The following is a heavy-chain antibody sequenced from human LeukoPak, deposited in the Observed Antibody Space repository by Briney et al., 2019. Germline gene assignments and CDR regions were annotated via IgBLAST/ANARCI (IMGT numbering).Heavy chain of an antibody. CDR3: ARVVMATPKRFDP. J-gene: IGHJ5*02. V-gene: IGHV4-59*01. CDR1: GGSISSYY. CDR2: IYYSGST. Sequence: TSETLSLTCTVSGGSISSYYWSWIRQPPGKGLEWIGYIYYSGSTNYNPSLKSRVTISVDTSKNQFSLKLSSVTAADTAVYYCARVVMATPKRFDPWGQGTLVTVSS. D-gene: IGHD2-21*01.